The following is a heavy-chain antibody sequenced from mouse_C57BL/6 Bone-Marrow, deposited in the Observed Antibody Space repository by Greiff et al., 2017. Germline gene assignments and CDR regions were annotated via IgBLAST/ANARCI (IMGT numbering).Heavy chain of an antibody. Sequence: QVQLQQSGAELARPGASVKLSCKASGYTFTSYGISWVKQRTGQGLEWIGEIYPRSGNTYYNEKFKGKATLTADKSSSTAYMELRSLTSEDSAVYFCARPGSSYGYFDVWGTGTTVTVSS. J-gene: IGHJ1*03. CDR1: GYTFTSYG. CDR3: ARPGSSYGYFDV. V-gene: IGHV1-81*01. CDR2: IYPRSGNT. D-gene: IGHD1-1*01.